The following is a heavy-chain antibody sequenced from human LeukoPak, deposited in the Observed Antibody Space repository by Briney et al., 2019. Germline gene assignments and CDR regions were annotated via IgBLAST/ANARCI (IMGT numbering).Heavy chain of an antibody. CDR2: INHSGST. CDR3: ARWYGDY. D-gene: IGHD1-20*01. CDR1: GGSFSGYY. V-gene: IGHV4-34*01. Sequence: PSETLSLTCAVYGGSFSGYYWSWIRRPPGKGLEWIGEINHSGSTNYNPSLKSRVTISVDTSKNQFSLKLSSVTAADTAVYYCARWYGDYWGQGTLVTVSS. J-gene: IGHJ4*02.